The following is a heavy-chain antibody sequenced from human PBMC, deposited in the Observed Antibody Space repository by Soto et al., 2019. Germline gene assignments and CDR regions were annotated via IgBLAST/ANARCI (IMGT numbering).Heavy chain of an antibody. V-gene: IGHV4-39*01. CDR1: GGSISSSSYY. CDR2: IYYSGST. D-gene: IGHD4-17*01. CDR3: ARHRTTVTTRPVYFDY. Sequence: SETLSLTCTVSGGSISSSSYYWGLIRQPPGKGLEWIGSIYYSGSTYYNPSLKSRVTISVVTSKNQFSLKLTSVTAADTAVYYCARHRTTVTTRPVYFDYWGQGTLVTVSS. J-gene: IGHJ4*02.